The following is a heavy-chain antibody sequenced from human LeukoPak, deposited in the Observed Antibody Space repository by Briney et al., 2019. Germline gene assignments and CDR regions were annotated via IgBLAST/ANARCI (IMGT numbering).Heavy chain of an antibody. J-gene: IGHJ3*02. V-gene: IGHV3-23*01. CDR1: GFTFSSYA. CDR3: AKDLGLIAVAGADAFDI. D-gene: IGHD6-19*01. Sequence: PGGSLRLSCAASGFTFSSYAMSWVRQAPGKGLEWVSAISGSGGSTYYAHSVKGRFTISRDNSKNTLYLQMNSLRAEDTAVYYCAKDLGLIAVAGADAFDIWGQGTMVTVSS. CDR2: ISGSGGST.